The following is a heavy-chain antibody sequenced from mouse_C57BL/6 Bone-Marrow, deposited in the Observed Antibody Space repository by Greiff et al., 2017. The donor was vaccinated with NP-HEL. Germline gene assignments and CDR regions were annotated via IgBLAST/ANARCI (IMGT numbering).Heavy chain of an antibody. D-gene: IGHD1-1*01. CDR3: ARDTRVAPWYFDV. CDR2: ISDGGSDT. J-gene: IGHJ1*03. Sequence: EVQRVESGGGLVKPGGSLKLSCAASGFTFSSYAMSWVRQTPEKRLEWVATISDGGSDTYYPDNVKGRFTISRDNAKNNLYLQMSHLKSEDTAVYYCARDTRVAPWYFDVWGTGTTVTVSS. V-gene: IGHV5-4*01. CDR1: GFTFSSYA.